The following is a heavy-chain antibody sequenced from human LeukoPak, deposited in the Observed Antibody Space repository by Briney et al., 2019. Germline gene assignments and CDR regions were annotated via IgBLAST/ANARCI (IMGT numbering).Heavy chain of an antibody. CDR2: INHSGST. Sequence: SETLSLTCAVYGGSFSGYYWSCIRQPPGKGLGWIGEINHSGSTNYNPSLKSRVTISVDTSKNQFSLKLSSVTAADTAVYYCARLSMKSQWLVFFDYWGQGTLVTVSS. CDR3: ARLSMKSQWLVFFDY. V-gene: IGHV4-34*01. CDR1: GGSFSGYY. J-gene: IGHJ4*02. D-gene: IGHD6-19*01.